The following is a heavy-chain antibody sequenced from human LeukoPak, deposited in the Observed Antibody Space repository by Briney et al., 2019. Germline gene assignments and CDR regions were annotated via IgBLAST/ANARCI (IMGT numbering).Heavy chain of an antibody. V-gene: IGHV1-18*01. CDR1: GYTFTSYG. Sequence: GASVKVSCKAFGYTFTSYGISWVRQAPGQGLEWMGWISAYNGNTNYAQKLQGRVTMTTDTSTSTAYMELRSLRSDDTAVYYCARDLHLNYYGSGRGAFDIWGQGTMVTVSS. J-gene: IGHJ3*02. CDR2: ISAYNGNT. CDR3: ARDLHLNYYGSGRGAFDI. D-gene: IGHD3-10*01.